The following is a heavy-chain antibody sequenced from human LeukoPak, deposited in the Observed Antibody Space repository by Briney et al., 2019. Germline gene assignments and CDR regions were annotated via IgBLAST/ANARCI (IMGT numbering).Heavy chain of an antibody. CDR2: IGIDSGNT. CDR3: ARDYKYAFDN. Sequence: GGSLRLSCAASEFTFSDYSMNWVRQAPGKGLEWISYIGIDSGNTNYADSVKGRFTISGDKAKNSLYLQMNSLRVEDTAVYYCARDYKYAFDNWGQGTLVTVSS. V-gene: IGHV3-48*01. D-gene: IGHD5-24*01. CDR1: EFTFSDYS. J-gene: IGHJ4*02.